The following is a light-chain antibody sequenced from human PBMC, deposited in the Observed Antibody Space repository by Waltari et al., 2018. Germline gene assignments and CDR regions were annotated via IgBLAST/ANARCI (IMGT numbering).Light chain of an antibody. CDR2: DVS. CDR3: CSYAVSNTWV. J-gene: IGLJ3*02. CDR1: SSDVGGYNY. V-gene: IGLV2-11*01. Sequence: QSALTQPRSVSGSPGQSVTISCSATSSDVGGYNYVSWYQQHPGKAPKLIIYDVSKRPSGVPDRFSGSTSGNTASLTISGLQAEDEADYYCCSYAVSNTWVFGGGTKLTVL.